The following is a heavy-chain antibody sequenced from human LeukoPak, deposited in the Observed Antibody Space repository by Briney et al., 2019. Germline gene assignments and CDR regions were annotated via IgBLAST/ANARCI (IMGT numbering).Heavy chain of an antibody. CDR2: INPSGGST. CDR1: GYTFTSYY. CDR3: ASLSMADNYFDY. Sequence: ASVKVSCKASGYTFTSYYMHWVRQAPGQGLEWMGIINPSGGSTSYAQKFQGRVTMTRDTSTSTVYMELSSLRSEDTAVYYCASLSMADNYFDYWGQGTLVTVSS. J-gene: IGHJ4*02. D-gene: IGHD5-24*01. V-gene: IGHV1-46*01.